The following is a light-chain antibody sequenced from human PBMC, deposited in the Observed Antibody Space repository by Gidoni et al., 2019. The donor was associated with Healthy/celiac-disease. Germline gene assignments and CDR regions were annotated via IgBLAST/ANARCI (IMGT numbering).Light chain of an antibody. CDR1: QSVSSK. V-gene: IGKV3-15*01. Sequence: EIVMTQSPATLSVSPGERANLSCRASQSVSSKLAWYQQKPGQAPRLLIYGASTRATGIPARFSGSGSGTEFTLTISSLQSEDFAVYYCQQYNNWPPFTFGPGTKVDIK. J-gene: IGKJ3*01. CDR3: QQYNNWPPFT. CDR2: GAS.